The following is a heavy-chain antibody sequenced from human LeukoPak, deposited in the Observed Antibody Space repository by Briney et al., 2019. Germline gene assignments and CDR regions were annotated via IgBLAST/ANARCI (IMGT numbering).Heavy chain of an antibody. D-gene: IGHD4-17*01. CDR1: GFTFSSYA. J-gene: IGHJ2*01. V-gene: IGHV3-7*01. Sequence: GGSLRLSCAASGFTFSSYAMTWVRQAPGRGLEGVANIKEDGSEKNYVDSVKGGLTISRDNAKNSVYLLLNSLTPEDTAVYYCARDLRAGGTWSYGVYFDLWGRGTLVTVSS. CDR2: IKEDGSEK. CDR3: ARDLRAGGTWSYGVYFDL.